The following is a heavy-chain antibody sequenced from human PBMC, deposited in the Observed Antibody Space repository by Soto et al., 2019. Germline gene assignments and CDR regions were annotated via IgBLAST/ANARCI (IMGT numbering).Heavy chain of an antibody. CDR2: IYKSGDT. CDR1: GFTVSSSY. Sequence: EVQLVESGGGLVQPGGSLRLSCAASGFTVSSSYLYWVRQAPGMGLEWVSSIYKSGDTYYADSVKGRFTISRDNYKRRLFLQMNSLRAEDTAVYYCARGTVGTNPNWLGPWGQGTLVTVSS. J-gene: IGHJ5*02. D-gene: IGHD1-26*01. CDR3: ARGTVGTNPNWLGP. V-gene: IGHV3-66*01.